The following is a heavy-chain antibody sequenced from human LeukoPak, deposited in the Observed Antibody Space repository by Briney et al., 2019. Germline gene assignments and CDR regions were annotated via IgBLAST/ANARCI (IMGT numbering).Heavy chain of an antibody. V-gene: IGHV3-23*01. D-gene: IGHD6-13*01. CDR3: AKEQQIPNWFDP. Sequence: GGSLRLSCAASGFTFSNYGMSWARQAPGKGLEWVSGISDSGGSTNYVDSVKGRFTISRDNSKNTLYLQMNSLRGEDTAVYYCAKEQQIPNWFDPWGQGTLVTVSS. CDR2: ISDSGGST. J-gene: IGHJ5*02. CDR1: GFTFSNYG.